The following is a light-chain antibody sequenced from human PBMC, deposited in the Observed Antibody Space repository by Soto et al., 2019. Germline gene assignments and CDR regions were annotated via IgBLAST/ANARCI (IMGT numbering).Light chain of an antibody. V-gene: IGLV1-44*01. CDR3: GTWDCSLNVLDV. Sequence: QSVLTQPPSASGPPGQRVTISCSGSTSTIGSNTVNWFQHLPGTAPKLLIYGNNQRPSGVPDRFSGSESATSASPAISGLQFEDEADYYYGTWDCSLNVLDVFGAGTKLTVL. CDR1: TSTIGSNT. J-gene: IGLJ1*01. CDR2: GNN.